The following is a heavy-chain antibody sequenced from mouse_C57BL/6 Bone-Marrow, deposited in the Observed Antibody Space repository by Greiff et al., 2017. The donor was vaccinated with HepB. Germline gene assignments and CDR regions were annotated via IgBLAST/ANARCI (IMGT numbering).Heavy chain of an antibody. Sequence: EVMLVESGEGLVKPGGSLKLSCAASGFTFSSYAMSWVRQTPEKRLEWVAYISSGGDYIYYADTVKGRFTISRDNARNTLYLQMSSLKSEDTAMYYCTRDRAIPTVVHRYFDVWGTGTTVTVSS. CDR1: GFTFSSYA. CDR2: ISSGGDYI. J-gene: IGHJ1*03. D-gene: IGHD1-1*01. V-gene: IGHV5-9-1*02. CDR3: TRDRAIPTVVHRYFDV.